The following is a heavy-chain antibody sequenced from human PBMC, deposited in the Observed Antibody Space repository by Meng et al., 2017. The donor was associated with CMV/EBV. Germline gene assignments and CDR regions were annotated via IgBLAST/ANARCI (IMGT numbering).Heavy chain of an antibody. Sequence: ASVKVSCKASGCTFTSYTMHWVRQAPGQGLEWMGWISAYNGNTNYAQKLQGRVTMTTDTSTSTAYMELRSLRSDDTAAYYCARVLGGSYLFDYWGQGTLVTVSS. CDR2: ISAYNGNT. CDR1: GCTFTSYT. J-gene: IGHJ4*02. CDR3: ARVLGGSYLFDY. V-gene: IGHV1-18*01. D-gene: IGHD1-26*01.